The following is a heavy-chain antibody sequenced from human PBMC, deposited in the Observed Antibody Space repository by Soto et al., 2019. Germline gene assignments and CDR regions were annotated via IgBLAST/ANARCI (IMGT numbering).Heavy chain of an antibody. Sequence: GVLRLSCTASGFTFGDYAMSWVRQAPGKGLEWVGFIRSKAYGGTTEYAASVKGRFTISRDDSKSIAYLQMNSLKTEDTAVYYCTREDYYDSSGPHFDYWGQGTLVTVSS. V-gene: IGHV3-49*04. D-gene: IGHD3-22*01. CDR3: TREDYYDSSGPHFDY. J-gene: IGHJ4*02. CDR1: GFTFGDYA. CDR2: IRSKAYGGTT.